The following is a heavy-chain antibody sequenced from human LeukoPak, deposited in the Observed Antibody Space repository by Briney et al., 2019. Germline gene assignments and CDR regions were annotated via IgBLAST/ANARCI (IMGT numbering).Heavy chain of an antibody. CDR1: GFTFSSYW. Sequence: GGSLRLSCAASGFTFSSYWMSWVRQAPGKGLEWVAHIKQDGSEKYYVDSVKGRFTISRDNAKNSLYLQMNSLRAEDTAVYYCARADDGSYEYYFDYWAREPWSPSPQ. D-gene: IGHD1-26*01. J-gene: IGHJ4*02. V-gene: IGHV3-7*01. CDR2: IKQDGSEK. CDR3: ARADDGSYEYYFDY.